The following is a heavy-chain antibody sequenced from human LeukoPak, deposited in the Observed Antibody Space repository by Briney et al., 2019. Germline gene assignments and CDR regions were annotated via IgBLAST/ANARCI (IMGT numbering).Heavy chain of an antibody. D-gene: IGHD3-10*01. V-gene: IGHV3-23*01. Sequence: GGSLRLSCAASGFTFSSYAMSWVRQAPGKGLEWVSAISGSGGSTYYADPVKGRFIISRDNSKNTLYLQMNSLRAEDTAVYYCAGILTYYYGSGSSYWGQGTLVTVSS. J-gene: IGHJ4*02. CDR1: GFTFSSYA. CDR2: ISGSGGST. CDR3: AGILTYYYGSGSSY.